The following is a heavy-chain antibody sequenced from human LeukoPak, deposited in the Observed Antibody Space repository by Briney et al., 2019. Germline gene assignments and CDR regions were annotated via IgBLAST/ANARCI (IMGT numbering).Heavy chain of an antibody. J-gene: IGHJ4*02. Sequence: GGSLRLSCAASGFTFSSYEMNWVRQAPGKGLEWVSYISSSGSTIYYADSVKGRFTISRDNAKNSLYLQMNSLRAEDTAVYSCARDDPLLWFGDSRGMDYWGQGTLVTVSS. CDR1: GFTFSSYE. D-gene: IGHD3-10*01. V-gene: IGHV3-48*03. CDR2: ISSSGSTI. CDR3: ARDDPLLWFGDSRGMDY.